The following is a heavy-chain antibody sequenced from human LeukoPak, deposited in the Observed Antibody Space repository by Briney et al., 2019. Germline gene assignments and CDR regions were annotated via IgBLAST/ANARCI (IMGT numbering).Heavy chain of an antibody. CDR1: GGFISSDGYY. Sequence: SETLSLTCTVSGGFISSDGYYWSWIRQPPGKGLEWIGNIYHSGGPYYNPSLKVRVVMSVDTSKNQFSLRMNSVTAADTAVYYCARLRPEYSNFFDHWGQGALVTVS. V-gene: IGHV4-30-4*01. D-gene: IGHD4-11*01. CDR3: ARLRPEYSNFFDH. CDR2: IYHSGGP. J-gene: IGHJ4*02.